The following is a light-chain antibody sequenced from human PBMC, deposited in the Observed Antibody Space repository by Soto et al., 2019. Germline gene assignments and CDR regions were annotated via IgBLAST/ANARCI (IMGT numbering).Light chain of an antibody. V-gene: IGKV1-5*03. Sequence: DIPMTQSPSTLSASVGDRVTITCRASQSVSIWLAWYQQKPGKAPKLLIYKASSLKSGVPSRFSGSGSGTEFTLTISSLQPDDFATYYCQQCNSYWTFGQGTKVEMK. CDR2: KAS. CDR3: QQCNSYWT. J-gene: IGKJ1*01. CDR1: QSVSIW.